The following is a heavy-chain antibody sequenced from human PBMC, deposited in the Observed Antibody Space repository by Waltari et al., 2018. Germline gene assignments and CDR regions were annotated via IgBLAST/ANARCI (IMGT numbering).Heavy chain of an antibody. J-gene: IGHJ5*02. CDR2: IYYSGST. D-gene: IGHD6-19*01. CDR3: ARGRRQWLVLSGGGWFDP. Sequence: QVQLQESGPGLVKPSETLSLTCTVSGGSISSYYWSWIRQPPGKGLEWIGYIYYSGSTNYNPSLKSRVTISVDTSKNQFSLKLSSVTAADTAVYYWARGRRQWLVLSGGGWFDPWGQGTLVTVSS. V-gene: IGHV4-59*12. CDR1: GGSISSYY.